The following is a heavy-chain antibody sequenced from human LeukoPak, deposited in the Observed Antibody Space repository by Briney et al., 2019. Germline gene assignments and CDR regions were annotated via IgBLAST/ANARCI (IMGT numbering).Heavy chain of an antibody. CDR3: AIATVTTGDYYFDY. CDR2: IYYSGST. J-gene: IGHJ4*02. D-gene: IGHD4-17*01. CDR1: GGSFSGYY. Sequence: SETLSLTCAVYGGSFSGYYWSWIRQPPGKGLEWIGYIYYSGSTNYNPSLKSRVTISVDTSKNQFSLKLSSVTAADTAVYYCAIATVTTGDYYFDYWGQGTLVTVSS. V-gene: IGHV4-59*01.